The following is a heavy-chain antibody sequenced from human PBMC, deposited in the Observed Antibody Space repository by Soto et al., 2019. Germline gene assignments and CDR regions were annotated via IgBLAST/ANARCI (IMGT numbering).Heavy chain of an antibody. Sequence: GGSLRLSCTTSGFTFGGYAMNWFRQAPGKGLEWVAFIRSKAYGGTTEYAASVKGRFTISRDDSKSIAYLQMNSLKTEDTAVYYCTRHHRLLAYCGQGTLVTVSS. CDR1: GFTFGGYA. CDR3: TRHHRLLAY. J-gene: IGHJ4*02. D-gene: IGHD6-25*01. V-gene: IGHV3-49*03. CDR2: IRSKAYGGTT.